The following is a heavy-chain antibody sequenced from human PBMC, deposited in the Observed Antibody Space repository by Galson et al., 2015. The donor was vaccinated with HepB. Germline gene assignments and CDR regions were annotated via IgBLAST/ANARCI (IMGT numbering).Heavy chain of an antibody. D-gene: IGHD3-10*01. J-gene: IGHJ4*02. CDR3: AREGGRGDSLDY. Sequence: SVKVSCKASGYIFTTNAMHWVRQASGQRLEWMGWINAGNGNTKYSQKFQGRVTITRDTSASTAYMELSSLRSEDTAVYYCAREGGRGDSLDYWGQGTLVTVSS. V-gene: IGHV1-3*01. CDR2: INAGNGNT. CDR1: GYIFTTNA.